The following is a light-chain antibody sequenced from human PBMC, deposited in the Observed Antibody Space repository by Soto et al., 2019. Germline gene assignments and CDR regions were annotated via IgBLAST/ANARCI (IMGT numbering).Light chain of an antibody. CDR3: CSYAGNNTFV. CDR1: SSNIGSYNF. V-gene: IGLV2-23*02. CDR2: EVS. J-gene: IGLJ3*02. Sequence: QSALTQPASVSGSRGQSITISCTGTSSNIGSYNFVSWYRQYPGKAPELIIYEVSQRPSTFFNRFSGSKSGNTASLTVSGLQSDDEADYYCCSYAGNNTFVFGGGTKLTVI.